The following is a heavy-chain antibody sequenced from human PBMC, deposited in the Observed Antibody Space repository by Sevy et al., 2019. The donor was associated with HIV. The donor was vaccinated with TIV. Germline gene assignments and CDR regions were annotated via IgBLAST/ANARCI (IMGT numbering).Heavy chain of an antibody. D-gene: IGHD2-2*01. Sequence: GGCLRLSCAASGFTFSNYAMSWVRQAPGKGLEWVSSISRSGSSTDYADSVKGRFTISRDNSMNTLYLQTNSLRAEDTAAYYCAKVDVVVPVADYGLDVWGQGTTVTVSS. J-gene: IGHJ6*02. CDR3: AKVDVVVPVADYGLDV. CDR2: ISRSGSST. CDR1: GFTFSNYA. V-gene: IGHV3-23*01.